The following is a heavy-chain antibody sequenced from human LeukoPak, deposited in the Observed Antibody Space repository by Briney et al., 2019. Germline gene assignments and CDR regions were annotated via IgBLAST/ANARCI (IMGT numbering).Heavy chain of an antibody. CDR3: ARVGSGRLTRVLGY. J-gene: IGHJ4*02. V-gene: IGHV3-74*01. CDR1: GFTFSSYW. D-gene: IGHD6-19*01. CDR2: INSDGSST. Sequence: GRSLRLSCAASGFTFSSYWMHWVRQAPGKGLVWVSRINSDGSSTYYADSVKGRFTISRDNAKNTLYLQMKSLRAEDTAVYYCARVGSGRLTRVLGYWGQGTLVTVSS.